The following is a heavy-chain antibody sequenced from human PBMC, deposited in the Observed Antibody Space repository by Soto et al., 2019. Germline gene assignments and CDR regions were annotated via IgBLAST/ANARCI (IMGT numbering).Heavy chain of an antibody. V-gene: IGHV4-59*01. Sequence: QVQLQESGPGLVKPSETLSLTCTVSGGSISSYYWSWIRQPPGKGLEWIGYIHYSGSTNYNPSLKRRVTISVXTXKXXFSLKLNSVTAADTAVYYCARPHGGSSGWDNWFDPWGQGTLVTVSS. CDR1: GGSISSYY. CDR2: IHYSGST. CDR3: ARPHGGSSGWDNWFDP. J-gene: IGHJ5*02. D-gene: IGHD6-25*01.